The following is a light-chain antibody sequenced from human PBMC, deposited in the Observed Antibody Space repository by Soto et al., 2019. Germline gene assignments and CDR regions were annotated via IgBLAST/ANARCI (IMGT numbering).Light chain of an antibody. J-gene: IGKJ1*01. V-gene: IGKV1-5*03. CDR3: QHYNSYSEA. CDR2: KAS. Sequence: DIQMTQSPSTLSGSVGDRVTITCRASQTSSSWVAWYQQKPGKAPKLLIYKASTLKSGVPSRFSGSGSGTEFTLTISSLQPDDFATYYCQHYNSYSEAFGQGTKVDIK. CDR1: QTSSSW.